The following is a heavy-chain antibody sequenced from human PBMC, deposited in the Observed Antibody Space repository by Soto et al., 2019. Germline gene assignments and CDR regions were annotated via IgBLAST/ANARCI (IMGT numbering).Heavy chain of an antibody. CDR2: MNPNSGNT. CDR1: GYTFTSYD. Sequence: QVQLVQSGAEVKKPGASVKVSCKASGYTFTSYDINWVRQATGQGLEWMGWMNPNSGNTGYAQKFQGRVTMTRNTSISQAYMERSSLRSEDTAVYYCARGWADDYGDYDAFDIWGQGTMVTVSS. J-gene: IGHJ3*02. CDR3: ARGWADDYGDYDAFDI. D-gene: IGHD4-17*01. V-gene: IGHV1-8*01.